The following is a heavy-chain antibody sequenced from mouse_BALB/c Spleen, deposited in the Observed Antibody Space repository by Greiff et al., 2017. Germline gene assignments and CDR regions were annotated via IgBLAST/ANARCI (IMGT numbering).Heavy chain of an antibody. Sequence: EVHLVESGGGLVQPGGSLRLSCATSGFTFTDYYMSWVRQPPGKALEWLGFIRNKANGYTTEYSASVKGRFTISRDNSQSILYLQMNTLRAEDSATYYCARDDYGYFDVWGAGTTVTVSS. J-gene: IGHJ1*01. CDR2: IRNKANGYTT. CDR1: GFTFTDYY. D-gene: IGHD1-1*02. V-gene: IGHV7-3*02. CDR3: ARDDYGYFDV.